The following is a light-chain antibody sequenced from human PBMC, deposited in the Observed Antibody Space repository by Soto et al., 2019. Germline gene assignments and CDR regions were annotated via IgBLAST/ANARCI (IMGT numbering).Light chain of an antibody. CDR3: GSWDNILRAYV. J-gene: IGLJ1*01. Sequence: QSVLTQPPSVSGTPGQKVTISCSGSGSNLGRNYVSWYQQLPGTAPKLLIYDNVYRFSGIPDRFSASKSGTSATLGITGLQTGDEGDYYCGSWDNILRAYVFGTGTKLTVL. V-gene: IGLV1-51*01. CDR1: GSNLGRNY. CDR2: DNV.